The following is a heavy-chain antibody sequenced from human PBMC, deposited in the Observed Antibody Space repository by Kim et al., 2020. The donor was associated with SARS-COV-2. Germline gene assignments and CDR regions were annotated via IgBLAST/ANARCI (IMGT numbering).Heavy chain of an antibody. Sequence: GGSLRLSCAASGFTFSDYAITWVRQAPGKGLEWVSVIYSGGFTTYYADSVKGRFTISRDDRKNTVYLQMNTLRAEDTAVYYCAAWAGQQLPHHWGQGTLVTVSS. V-gene: IGHV3-23*03. CDR1: GFTFSDYA. J-gene: IGHJ5*02. CDR3: AAWAGQQLPHH. CDR2: IYSGGFTT. D-gene: IGHD6-13*01.